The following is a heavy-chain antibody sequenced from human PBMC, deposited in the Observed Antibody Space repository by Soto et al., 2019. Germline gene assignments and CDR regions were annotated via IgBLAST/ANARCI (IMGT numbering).Heavy chain of an antibody. J-gene: IGHJ6*02. Sequence: PGGSLRLSCAASGFTFSTYSMNWVRQAPGKGLEWVSYISSSGSTIYYADSVKGRFTVSRDNAENSLYLLMNSLREEDTAVYYCARLLHDYAMSGYYYTEVYYGMYVWGQGTTVTVSS. CDR2: ISSSGSTI. D-gene: IGHD3-22*01. CDR1: GFTFSTYS. CDR3: ARLLHDYAMSGYYYTEVYYGMYV. V-gene: IGHV3-48*02.